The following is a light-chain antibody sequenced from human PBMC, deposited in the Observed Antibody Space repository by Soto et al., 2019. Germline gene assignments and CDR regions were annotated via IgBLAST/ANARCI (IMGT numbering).Light chain of an antibody. J-gene: IGKJ1*01. CDR2: KVS. Sequence: DVVMTQSPLSLAVTLGQPASISCKSSQSLVNSYGDTNLHWFHQRPGQSPRRLIYKVSNRDSVVPDRFSGSGPGTDFTLNISRVEAEDVVVYYCMQATHGPPCTFGQATKVEIK. CDR1: QSLVNSYGDTN. CDR3: MQATHGPPCT. V-gene: IGKV2-30*01.